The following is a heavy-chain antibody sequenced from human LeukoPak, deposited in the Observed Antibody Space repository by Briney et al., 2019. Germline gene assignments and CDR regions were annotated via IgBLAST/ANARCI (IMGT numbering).Heavy chain of an antibody. V-gene: IGHV5-51*01. CDR1: GYRFTSYW. CDR2: IYPGDSDT. D-gene: IGHD4-17*01. CDR3: ARQWNDYGDYAPSAFDI. Sequence: GESLKISCKGSGYRFTSYWIGWVRQMPGKGLEWMGIIYPGDSDTRYSPSFQGQVTISADKSISTAYLQWSSLKASDTAMYYCARQWNDYGDYAPSAFDIWGQGTMVTVSS. J-gene: IGHJ3*02.